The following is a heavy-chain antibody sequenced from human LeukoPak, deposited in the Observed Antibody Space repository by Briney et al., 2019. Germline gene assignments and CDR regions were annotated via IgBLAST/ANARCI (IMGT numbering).Heavy chain of an antibody. CDR2: ISYDGTNK. CDR3: ARDEPYYYDSSGDAFDI. D-gene: IGHD3-22*01. CDR1: GSTFSTYG. V-gene: IGHV3-30*03. J-gene: IGHJ3*02. Sequence: GGSLRLSCAASGSTFSTYGMHWVRQAPGKGLEWVAVISYDGTNKYYADSGKGRFTISRDNSKNTLYLQMNSLRAEDTAVYYCARDEPYYYDSSGDAFDIWGQGTMVTVSS.